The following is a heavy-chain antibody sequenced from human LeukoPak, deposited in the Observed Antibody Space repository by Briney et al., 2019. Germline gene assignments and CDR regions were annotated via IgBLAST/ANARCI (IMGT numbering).Heavy chain of an antibody. CDR2: IYPGDSDT. D-gene: IGHD3-3*01. CDR3: ARSYSDFWSGYYGGAFDI. Sequence: GESLKISCKGSGYRFTSYWIGWVRQMPGKGLEWMGIIYPGDSDTRYSPSFQGQVTISADKSIITAYLQWSSLKASDTAMYYCARSYSDFWSGYYGGAFDIWGQGTMVTVSS. J-gene: IGHJ3*02. CDR1: GYRFTSYW. V-gene: IGHV5-51*01.